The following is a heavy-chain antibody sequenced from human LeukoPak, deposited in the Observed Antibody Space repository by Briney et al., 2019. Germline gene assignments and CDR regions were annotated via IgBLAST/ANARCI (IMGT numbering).Heavy chain of an antibody. CDR1: GFTFSSYE. Sequence: GGSLRLSCAASGFTFSSYEMNWVRQAPGKGLEWVSYISTSGNTRYYADSVRGRFTISRDNAKNSLYLQMNSLRAEDTAVYYCARDVPYCTSGVCYTFDLDCWGQGTLVTVSS. V-gene: IGHV3-48*03. CDR3: ARDVPYCTSGVCYTFDLDC. CDR2: ISTSGNTR. D-gene: IGHD2-8*01. J-gene: IGHJ4*02.